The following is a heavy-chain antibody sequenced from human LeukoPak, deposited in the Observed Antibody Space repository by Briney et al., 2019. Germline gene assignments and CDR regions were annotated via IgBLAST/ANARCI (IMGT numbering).Heavy chain of an antibody. CDR1: GGSISSYY. V-gene: IGHV4-59*12. CDR3: ARSTYGSGSYYPHFDY. J-gene: IGHJ4*02. CDR2: IYYSGST. Sequence: SETLSLTCTVSGGSISSYYWSWIRQPPGKGLEWIGYIYYSGSTYYNPSLKSRVTISVDTSKNQFSLKLSSVTAADTAVYYCARSTYGSGSYYPHFDYWGQGTLVTVSS. D-gene: IGHD3-10*01.